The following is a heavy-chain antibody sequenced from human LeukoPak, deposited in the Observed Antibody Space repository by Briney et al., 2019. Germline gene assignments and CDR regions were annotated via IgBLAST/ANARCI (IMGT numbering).Heavy chain of an antibody. CDR1: GGSINNYY. Sequence: SETLSLTCTVSGGSINNYYWSWIRQPPGKGLEWIGEINHSGSTNYNPSLKSRVTISVDTSKNQFSLKLSSVTAADTAVYYCARGWGSGYYRHFDYWGQGTLVTVFS. CDR3: ARGWGSGYYRHFDY. CDR2: INHSGST. V-gene: IGHV4-34*01. J-gene: IGHJ4*02. D-gene: IGHD3-22*01.